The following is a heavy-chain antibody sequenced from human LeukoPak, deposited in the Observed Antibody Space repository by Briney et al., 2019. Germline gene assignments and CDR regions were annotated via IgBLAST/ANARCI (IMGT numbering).Heavy chain of an antibody. CDR2: IIPILGIA. D-gene: IGHD2-21*02. J-gene: IGHJ4*02. Sequence: GSSVKVSCKASGGTFSSYTISWVRQAPGQGLEWMGRIIPILGIANYARKFQGRVTITADKSTSTAYMELSSLRSEDTAVYYCASHGQAYCGGDCYFDYWGQGTLVTVSS. CDR3: ASHGQAYCGGDCYFDY. CDR1: GGTFSSYT. V-gene: IGHV1-69*02.